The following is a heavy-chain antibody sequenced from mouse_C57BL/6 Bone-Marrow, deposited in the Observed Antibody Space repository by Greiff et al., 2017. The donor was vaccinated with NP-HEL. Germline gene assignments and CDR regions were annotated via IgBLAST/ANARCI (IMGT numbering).Heavy chain of an antibody. Sequence: QVQLQQSGPELVRPGVSVKISCKGSGYTFTDYAMHWVKQSHAKSLEWIGVISTYYGDASYIQKFKDKATMTVDKSSSTAYMELARLTSEDSAVYYCARGGRYYGNYDWFAYWGQGTLVTVSA. CDR2: ISTYYGDA. J-gene: IGHJ3*01. CDR1: GYTFTDYA. CDR3: ARGGRYYGNYDWFAY. V-gene: IGHV1-67*01. D-gene: IGHD2-1*01.